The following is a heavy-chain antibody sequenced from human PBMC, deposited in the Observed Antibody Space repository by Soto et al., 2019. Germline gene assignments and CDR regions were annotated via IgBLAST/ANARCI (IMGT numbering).Heavy chain of an antibody. CDR2: IVGSGDEI. V-gene: IGHV3-23*01. D-gene: IGHD2-21*01. Sequence: PGGSLRPSCAASGFTLITYAMTWVRHAPLKWLECVSGIVGSGDEIHYADSVKGRFTISKDNSKNTLYLQMNSLRADDTAVYYCAKDAVYNDGLWLMNHWGQGTLVTVSS. J-gene: IGHJ4*02. CDR1: GFTLITYA. CDR3: AKDAVYNDGLWLMNH.